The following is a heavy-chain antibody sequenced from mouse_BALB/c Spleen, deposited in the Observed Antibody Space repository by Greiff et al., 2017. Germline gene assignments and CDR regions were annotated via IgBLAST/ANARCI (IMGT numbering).Heavy chain of an antibody. CDR1: GYTFTSYY. CDR2: INPSNGGT. D-gene: IGHD2-10*01. CDR3: TRRSTYYGNYGAMDY. Sequence: QLKESGAELVKPGASVKLSCKASGYTFTSYYMYWVKQRPGQGLEWIGEINPSNGGTNFNEKFKSKATLTVDKSSSTAYMQLSSLTSEDSAVYYCTRRSTYYGNYGAMDYWGQGTSVTVSS. J-gene: IGHJ4*01. V-gene: IGHV1S81*02.